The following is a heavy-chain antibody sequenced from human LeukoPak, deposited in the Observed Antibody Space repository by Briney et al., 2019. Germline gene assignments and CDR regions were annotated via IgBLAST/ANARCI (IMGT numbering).Heavy chain of an antibody. CDR1: GFTFDDYT. CDR3: AKETSDSRGFDY. Sequence: PGGSLRLSCAASGFTFDDYTMHWVRQAPGKGLEWVSLISWDGGSTYYADSVKGRFTISRDNSKNSLYLQMNSLRTEDTALYYCAKETSDSRGFDYWGQGTLVTVSS. D-gene: IGHD2-21*02. V-gene: IGHV3-43*01. J-gene: IGHJ4*02. CDR2: ISWDGGST.